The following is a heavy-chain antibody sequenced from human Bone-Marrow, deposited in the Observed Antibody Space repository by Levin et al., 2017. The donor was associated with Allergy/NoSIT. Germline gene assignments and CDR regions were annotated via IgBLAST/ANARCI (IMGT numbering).Heavy chain of an antibody. D-gene: IGHD4-23*01. Sequence: SETLSLTCSVSSDSMSRYYWTWIRQPVGGGLEWIGRIYSSGSTDYNPSLESRLTMSVDTSKNQFSLKLRSVTAADTAVYYCARGTRRYRGNSYGLYYFDYWGQGALVTVSS. CDR3: ARGTRRYRGNSYGLYYFDY. CDR2: IYSSGST. CDR1: SDSMSRYY. V-gene: IGHV4-4*07. J-gene: IGHJ4*02.